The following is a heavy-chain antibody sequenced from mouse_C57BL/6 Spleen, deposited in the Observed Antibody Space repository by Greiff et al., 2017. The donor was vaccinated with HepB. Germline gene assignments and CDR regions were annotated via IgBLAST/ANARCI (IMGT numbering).Heavy chain of an antibody. CDR3: ANYYGYDVGFAY. V-gene: IGHV2-2*01. CDR1: GFSLTSYG. J-gene: IGHJ3*01. Sequence: VQLKQSGPGLVQPSQSLSITCTVSGFSLTSYGVHWVRQSPGKGLEWLGVIWSGGSTDYNAAFISRLSISKDNSKSQVFFKMNSLQADDTAIYYCANYYGYDVGFAYWGQGTLVTVSA. CDR2: IWSGGST. D-gene: IGHD2-2*01.